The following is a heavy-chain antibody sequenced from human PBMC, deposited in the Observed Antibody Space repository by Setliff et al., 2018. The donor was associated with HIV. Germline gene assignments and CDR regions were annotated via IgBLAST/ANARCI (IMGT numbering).Heavy chain of an antibody. V-gene: IGHV4-34*01. CDR3: ARAIVKTGYHTKSRVFDY. CDR2: VNLPKTL. D-gene: IGHD3-9*01. CDR1: GGSLNDYS. J-gene: IGHJ4*02. Sequence: SETLSLTCAVYGGSLNDYSWNWIRQSPGKGLEWIGEVNLPKTLNYNPSLESRITISVDTSKKQFSLDLSSVTAADTAVYFCARAIVKTGYHTKSRVFDYWGQGTLVTVSS.